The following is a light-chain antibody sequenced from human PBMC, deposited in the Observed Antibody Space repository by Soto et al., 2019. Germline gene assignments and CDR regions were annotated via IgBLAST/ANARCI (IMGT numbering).Light chain of an antibody. J-gene: IGKJ1*01. Sequence: DIQMTQSPSSLSASVRDSVTITCRASQGISNYLAWYQHKPGKDPRLLNYAASTLQSGVPSRFSGSGSGTDFTLTISSLQPEDVATYYCQKYNSARWTFGQGTKVDIK. CDR1: QGISNY. CDR3: QKYNSARWT. V-gene: IGKV1-27*01. CDR2: AAS.